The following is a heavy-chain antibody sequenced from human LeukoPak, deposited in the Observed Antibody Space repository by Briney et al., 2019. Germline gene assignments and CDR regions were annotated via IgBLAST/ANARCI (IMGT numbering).Heavy chain of an antibody. D-gene: IGHD3-22*01. Sequence: SQTLSLTCTVSGNSISSGDNYWSWIRQPAGKGLEWIGRIYTSGSANYNPSLKSRVTISGDTSKNQFSLRLSSVTAADTAVYYCARASYSYDINGWVPFDYWGQGTLVTVSS. J-gene: IGHJ4*02. CDR1: GNSISSGDNY. V-gene: IGHV4-61*02. CDR3: ARASYSYDINGWVPFDY. CDR2: IYTSGSA.